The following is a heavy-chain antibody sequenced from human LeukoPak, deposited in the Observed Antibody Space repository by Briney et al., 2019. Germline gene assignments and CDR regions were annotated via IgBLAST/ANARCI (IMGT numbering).Heavy chain of an antibody. D-gene: IGHD3-10*02. CDR3: AELGITMIGGV. CDR2: ISTTGGTI. V-gene: IGHV3-48*03. J-gene: IGHJ6*04. CDR1: GLTFSSYG. Sequence: GGSLRLSCAASGLTFSSYGMSWVRQAPGRGLEWVSAISTTGGTIYYADSVKGRFTISRGNAKNSLYLQMNSLRAEDTAVYYCAELGITMIGGVWGKGTTVTISS.